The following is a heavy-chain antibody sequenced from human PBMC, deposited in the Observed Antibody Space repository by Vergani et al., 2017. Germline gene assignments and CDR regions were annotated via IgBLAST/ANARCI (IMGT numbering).Heavy chain of an antibody. Sequence: QVQLVESGGGVVQPGRSLRLSCAASGFTFSSYAMHWVRQAPGKGLEWVAVISYDGSNKYYADSVKGRFTISRDNSKNTLYLQTNSLRAEDTAVYYCARVAYSSSWYGVRNINEFDPWGQGTLVTVSS. J-gene: IGHJ5*02. CDR1: GFTFSSYA. CDR2: ISYDGSNK. D-gene: IGHD6-13*01. V-gene: IGHV3-30-3*01. CDR3: ARVAYSSSWYGVRNINEFDP.